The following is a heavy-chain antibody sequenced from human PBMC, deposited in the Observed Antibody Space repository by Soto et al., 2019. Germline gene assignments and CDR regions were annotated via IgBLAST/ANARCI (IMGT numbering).Heavy chain of an antibody. J-gene: IGHJ5*02. CDR3: ASRGGGSLNWFDP. V-gene: IGHV1-69*04. CDR1: GYTFTSYG. Sequence: GASVKVSCKASGYTFTSYGISWVRQAPGQGLEWMGRIIPYNGIANYAQKFQGRVTITADKSTSTAYMELSSLRSEDTAVYYCASRGGGSLNWFDPWGQGTLVTVSS. CDR2: IIPYNGIA. D-gene: IGHD2-15*01.